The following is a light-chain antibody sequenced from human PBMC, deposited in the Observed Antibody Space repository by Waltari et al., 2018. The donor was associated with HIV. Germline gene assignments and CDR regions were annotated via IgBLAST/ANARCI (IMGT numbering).Light chain of an antibody. V-gene: IGLV2-14*01. CDR3: SSYTSSSTLV. J-gene: IGLJ3*02. Sequence: QSALTQPASVSGSPGQSITISCTGTSRAVGGYNYVSWYQQHPGKAPKLMIYEVSHRPSGVSNRFSGSKSGNTASLTISGLQAEDEADYYCSSYTSSSTLVFGGGTKLTVL. CDR2: EVS. CDR1: SRAVGGYNY.